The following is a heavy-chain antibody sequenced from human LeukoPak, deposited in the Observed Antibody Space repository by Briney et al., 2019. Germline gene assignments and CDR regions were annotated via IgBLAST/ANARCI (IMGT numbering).Heavy chain of an antibody. J-gene: IGHJ3*02. V-gene: IGHV3-21*01. CDR2: ISSSSRYI. Sequence: PGGSLRLSCAASGFTFSSYSMNWVRQAPGKGLEWVSSISSSSRYIYYADSVKGRFTISRDNAKNSLYQQMNSLRAEDTAVYYCARERGYSYGSDAFDIWGQGTMVTVSS. D-gene: IGHD5-18*01. CDR3: ARERGYSYGSDAFDI. CDR1: GFTFSSYS.